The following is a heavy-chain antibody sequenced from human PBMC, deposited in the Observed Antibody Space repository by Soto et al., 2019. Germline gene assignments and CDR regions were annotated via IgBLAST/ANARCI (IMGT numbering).Heavy chain of an antibody. Sequence: GGSLRLSCAASGFTFSIYPMHWVRQAPGKGLEHVSSTSGDGRIMYYLDPVKGRFTISRDNSKNTLYLQMGSLRTEDMAVYYCARGRAAYYFDYWGQGALVTVSS. J-gene: IGHJ4*02. D-gene: IGHD6-25*01. CDR3: ARGRAAYYFDY. V-gene: IGHV3-64*02. CDR2: TSGDGRIM. CDR1: GFTFSIYP.